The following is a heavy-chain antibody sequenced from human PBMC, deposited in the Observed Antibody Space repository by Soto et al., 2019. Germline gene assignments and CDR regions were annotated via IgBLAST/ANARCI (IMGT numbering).Heavy chain of an antibody. J-gene: IGHJ6*03. D-gene: IGHD6-13*01. CDR3: AHSITGYSSSWYVYYYYYMDV. Sequence: GPTLVNPTQTLTLTCTFSGFSLSTSGVGVGWIRQPPGKALEWLALIYWDDDKRYSPSLKSRLTITKDTSKNQVVLTMTNMDPVDTATYYCAHSITGYSSSWYVYYYYYMDVWGKGTTVTVSS. V-gene: IGHV2-5*02. CDR2: IYWDDDK. CDR1: GFSLSTSGVG.